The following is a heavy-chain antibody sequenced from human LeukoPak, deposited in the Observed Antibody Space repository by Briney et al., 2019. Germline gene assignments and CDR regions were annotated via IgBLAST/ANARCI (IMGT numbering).Heavy chain of an antibody. CDR2: INPNSGGT. J-gene: IGHJ5*02. D-gene: IGHD6-13*01. Sequence: ASVKVSCKASGYTFTGFYMHWARQAPGQGLEWMGWINPNSGGTNYAQKFQGWVTMTRDTSISTAYMELSRLRSDDTAVYYCARAHLIAAAGYNWFDPWGQGTLVTVSS. V-gene: IGHV1-2*04. CDR1: GYTFTGFY. CDR3: ARAHLIAAAGYNWFDP.